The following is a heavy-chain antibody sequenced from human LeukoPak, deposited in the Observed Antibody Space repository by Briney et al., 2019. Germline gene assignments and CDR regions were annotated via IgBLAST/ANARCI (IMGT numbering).Heavy chain of an antibody. CDR2: IYYSGRT. D-gene: IGHD3-22*01. V-gene: IGHV4-59*01. CDR1: GGSISSYY. J-gene: IGHJ4*02. CDR3: ARSEQYYYDSSGYSFGY. Sequence: SETLSLTCTVSGGSISSYYWSWIRQPPGKGLEWIGYIYYSGRTNYNPSLKSRVTISVDTSKNQFSLKLSSVTAADTAVYYCARSEQYYYDSSGYSFGYWGQGTLVTASS.